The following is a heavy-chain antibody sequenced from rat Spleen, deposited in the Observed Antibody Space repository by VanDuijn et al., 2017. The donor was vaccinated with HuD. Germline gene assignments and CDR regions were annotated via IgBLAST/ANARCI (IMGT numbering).Heavy chain of an antibody. CDR1: GFTFSNYG. CDR2: IIYDGSST. D-gene: IGHD1-11*01. J-gene: IGHJ2*01. CDR3: ARHEDYGGYSRDYFDY. V-gene: IGHV5-29*01. Sequence: EVQLVESGGGLVQPGRSLKLSCAASGFTFSNYGMAWVRQAPKKGLEWVATIIYDGSSTYYRDSVKGRFTISRDNAKSTLYLQMNSLRSEDTATYYCARHEDYGGYSRDYFDYWGQGVMVTVSS.